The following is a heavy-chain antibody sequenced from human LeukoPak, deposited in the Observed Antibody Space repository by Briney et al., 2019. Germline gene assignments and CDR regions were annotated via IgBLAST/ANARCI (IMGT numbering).Heavy chain of an antibody. CDR2: ISSSGTTI. V-gene: IGHV3-48*03. J-gene: IGHJ4*02. CDR1: GFTFSSYE. Sequence: PGGSLRLSCAASGFTFSSYEMNWVRQAPGKGLEWVSYISSSGTTIYYADSVKGRFTISRDSAKNSLFLQLNSLRAEDTAVYYCATSRPGYYFDYWGQGTLVTVSS. CDR3: ATSRPGYYFDY. D-gene: IGHD7-27*01.